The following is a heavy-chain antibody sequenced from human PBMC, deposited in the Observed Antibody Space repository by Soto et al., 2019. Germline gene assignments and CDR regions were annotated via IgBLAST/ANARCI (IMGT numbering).Heavy chain of an antibody. Sequence: GASVKVSCKASGYTFSSYAMHWVRQAPGQRLEWMGWITAGNGNTKYSQEFQGRVTITRDTSASTAYMELSSLRSEDTAVYYCAISNVLLWSGEFDYWGQGTLVTVSS. J-gene: IGHJ4*02. CDR2: ITAGNGNT. D-gene: IGHD3-10*01. CDR3: AISNVLLWSGEFDY. V-gene: IGHV1-3*01. CDR1: GYTFSSYA.